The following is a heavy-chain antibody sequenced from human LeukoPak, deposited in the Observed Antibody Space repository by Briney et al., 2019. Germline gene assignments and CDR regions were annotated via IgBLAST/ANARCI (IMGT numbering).Heavy chain of an antibody. Sequence: GESLKISCKGSGYTFTGYWIAWVRQMPGKGLEWMGIIYPGDSDTRYSPSFQGQVSFSVDKSINTAYLQWSTLEASDTAMYYCARQDCYSANCYLEYWGQGTLVTVSS. CDR3: ARQDCYSANCYLEY. D-gene: IGHD2-2*01. V-gene: IGHV5-51*01. CDR1: GYTFTGYW. J-gene: IGHJ4*02. CDR2: IYPGDSDT.